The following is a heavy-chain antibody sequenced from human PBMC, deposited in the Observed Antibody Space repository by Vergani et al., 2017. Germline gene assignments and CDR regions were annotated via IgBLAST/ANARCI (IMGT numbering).Heavy chain of an antibody. V-gene: IGHV3-13*01. Sequence: EVQLLESGGNLVQPGGSLRLSCEASGFSFSSYDMHWVRQATGKGLEWVSAIGTAGDTYYPGSVKGRFTISRENAKNSLYLQMNGLRAGDTAVYYCARRDSSSPALDYWGQGTLVTVSS. CDR3: ARRDSSSPALDY. CDR1: GFSFSSYD. J-gene: IGHJ4*02. D-gene: IGHD6-6*01. CDR2: IGTAGDT.